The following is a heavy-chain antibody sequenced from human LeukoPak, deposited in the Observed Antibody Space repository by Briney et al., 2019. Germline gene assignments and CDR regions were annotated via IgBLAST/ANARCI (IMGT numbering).Heavy chain of an antibody. CDR2: IYYSGST. J-gene: IGHJ4*02. CDR1: GGSISSSSYY. D-gene: IGHD3-9*01. V-gene: IGHV4-39*07. CDR3: ASGGYDILTGYYNPTVWY. Sequence: SETLSLTCTVSGGSISSSSYYWGWIRQPPGKGLEWIGSIYYSGSTYYNPSLKSRVTISVDTSKNQFSLKLSSVTAADTAVYYCASGGYDILTGYYNPTVWYWGQGTLVTVSS.